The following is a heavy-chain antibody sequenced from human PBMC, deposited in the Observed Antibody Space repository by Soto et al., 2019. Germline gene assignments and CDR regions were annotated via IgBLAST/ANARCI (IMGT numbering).Heavy chain of an antibody. J-gene: IGHJ2*01. CDR2: IYYSGST. CDR3: ARGYYTSWYWFDR. CDR1: GGSVSTGVHY. Sequence: QVQLQESGPGLVKPSETLSLTCTVSVSGGSVSTGVHYWSWIRQPPGKGLEWIGYIYYSGSTNYTPALTSRVTISVDTTKNQLSLKLTSVTAADTAVYYCARGYYTSWYWFDRWGRGTLVTVSS. D-gene: IGHD6-13*01. V-gene: IGHV4-61*08.